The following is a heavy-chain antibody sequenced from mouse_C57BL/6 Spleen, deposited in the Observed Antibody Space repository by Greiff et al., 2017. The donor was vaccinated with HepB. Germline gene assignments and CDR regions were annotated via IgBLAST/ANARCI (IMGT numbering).Heavy chain of an antibody. Sequence: VQLQQSGAELAKPGASVKLSCKASGYTFTSYWMHWVKQRPGQGLEWIGYINPSSGYTKYNQKFKDKATLTADKSSSTAYMQLSSLTYEDSAVYYCAKYYGSSHWYFDVWGTGTTVTVSS. V-gene: IGHV1-7*01. J-gene: IGHJ1*03. CDR3: AKYYGSSHWYFDV. CDR2: INPSSGYT. CDR1: GYTFTSYW. D-gene: IGHD1-1*01.